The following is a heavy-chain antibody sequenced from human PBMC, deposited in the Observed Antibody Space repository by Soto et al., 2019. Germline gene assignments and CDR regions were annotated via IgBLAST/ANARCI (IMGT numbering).Heavy chain of an antibody. V-gene: IGHV3-23*01. J-gene: IGHJ4*02. CDR3: AKQRAGYGSGSDTFYFDF. CDR1: GFTFSTYA. Sequence: EVQLLVSGGGLVQPGGSLRLSWSTSGFTFSTYAMNWVRQAPGKGLEWVSALSGSGGTTYYADSVRGRFTISRDNSKNTLFLQMSSLRAEDTALYYCAKQRAGYGSGSDTFYFDFWGQGTLVTVSS. CDR2: LSGSGGTT. D-gene: IGHD3-10*01.